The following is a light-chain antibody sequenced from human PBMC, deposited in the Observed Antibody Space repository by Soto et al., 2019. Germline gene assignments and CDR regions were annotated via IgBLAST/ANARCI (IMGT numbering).Light chain of an antibody. V-gene: IGLV2-23*01. CDR2: EGS. CDR3: CSYAGSGAWV. CDR1: SSDVGTYNL. Sequence: QSVLTQPASVSGSPGQSIIISCTGTSSDVGTYNLVSWFQHHPGKAPKLMIYEGSKRPSGVSNRFSGSKSGNTASLTLSGLQAEDEADYYCCSYAGSGAWVFGGGTQLTVL. J-gene: IGLJ3*02.